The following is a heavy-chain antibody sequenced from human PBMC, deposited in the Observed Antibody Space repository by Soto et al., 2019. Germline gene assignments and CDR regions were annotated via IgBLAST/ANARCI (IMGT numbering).Heavy chain of an antibody. Sequence: QLQLQESGSGLVKPSQTLSLTCAVSGGSISSGGYSWSWIRQPPGKGLEWIGYIYHSGSTYYNPSLKSRVTISVDRSKNQFSLKLSSVTAADTAVYYCASSPIAAAGTTSYYGMDVWGQGTTVTVSS. J-gene: IGHJ6*02. CDR2: IYHSGST. V-gene: IGHV4-30-2*01. D-gene: IGHD6-13*01. CDR1: GGSISSGGYS. CDR3: ASSPIAAAGTTSYYGMDV.